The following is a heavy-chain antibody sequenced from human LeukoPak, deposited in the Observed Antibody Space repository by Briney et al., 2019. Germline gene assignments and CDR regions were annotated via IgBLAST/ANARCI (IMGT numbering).Heavy chain of an antibody. CDR1: GGTFSSYA. D-gene: IGHD6-6*01. CDR3: ARGRVVAAFPLFDY. J-gene: IGHJ4*02. Sequence: ASVKVSCKASGGTFSSYAISWVRQAPRQGLEWMGGIIPIFGTANYAQKFQGRVTITTDESTSTAYMELSSLRSEDTAVYYCARGRVVAAFPLFDYWGQGTLVTVSS. CDR2: IIPIFGTA. V-gene: IGHV1-69*05.